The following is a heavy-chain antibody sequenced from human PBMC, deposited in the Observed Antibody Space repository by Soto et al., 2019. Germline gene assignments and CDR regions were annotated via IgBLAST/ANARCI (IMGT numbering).Heavy chain of an antibody. Sequence: SETLSLTCAVYGGSFSGYYWSWIRQPPGKGLEWIGEINHSGSTNYNPSLKSRVTISVDTSKNQFSLKLSSVTAADTAVYYCAREKGFSGIAAYFDYWGQGTLVTVS. J-gene: IGHJ4*02. D-gene: IGHD6-13*01. CDR3: AREKGFSGIAAYFDY. CDR1: GGSFSGYY. CDR2: INHSGST. V-gene: IGHV4-34*01.